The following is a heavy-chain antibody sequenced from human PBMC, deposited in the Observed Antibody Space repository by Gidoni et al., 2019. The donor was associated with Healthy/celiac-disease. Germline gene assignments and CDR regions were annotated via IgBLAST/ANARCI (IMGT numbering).Heavy chain of an antibody. Sequence: EVQLVESGGGLVKPGGSLSLSCAASGFPFRNAWMCWVRQAPGKGLEWVGRIKSKTDGGTTDYAAPVKGRFTISRDDSKNTLYLQMNSLKTEDTAVYYCTTEPSTVTTCCAYWGQGTLVTVSS. CDR1: GFPFRNAW. CDR2: IKSKTDGGTT. V-gene: IGHV3-15*01. CDR3: TTEPSTVTTCCAY. D-gene: IGHD4-17*01. J-gene: IGHJ4*02.